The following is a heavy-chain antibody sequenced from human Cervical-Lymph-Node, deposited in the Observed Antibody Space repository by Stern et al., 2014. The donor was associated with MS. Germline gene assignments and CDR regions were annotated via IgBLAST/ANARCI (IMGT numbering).Heavy chain of an antibody. CDR1: GFTFSDYA. CDR3: ARGLRGLKWFGELGLLDS. D-gene: IGHD3-10*01. V-gene: IGHV3-33*01. CDR2: IWYDGSKE. Sequence: VQLVESGGGVVQPGRSLRLSCVASGFTFSDYAMHWVRQAPNKGLEWVAVIWYDGSKEYYVDSVRGRFTISRDNSKNTLYLQMNGLTAADTALYHCARGLRGLKWFGELGLLDSWGQGILVTVSS. J-gene: IGHJ4*02.